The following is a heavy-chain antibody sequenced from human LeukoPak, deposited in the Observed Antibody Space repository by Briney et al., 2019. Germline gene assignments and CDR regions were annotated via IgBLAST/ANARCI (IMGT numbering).Heavy chain of an antibody. CDR2: ISNDGSTE. V-gene: IGHV3-30*18. CDR3: AKEGSGSLRSFDY. D-gene: IGHD3-10*01. Sequence: GGSLRLSCAASGFTFSSYSMHWVRQAPGKGLEWVAVISNDGSTEYYAESVKGRFTISRDNSRNTVYLQMNSLSAEETAVYYCAKEGSGSLRSFDYWGQGTLVTVSS. CDR1: GFTFSSYS. J-gene: IGHJ4*02.